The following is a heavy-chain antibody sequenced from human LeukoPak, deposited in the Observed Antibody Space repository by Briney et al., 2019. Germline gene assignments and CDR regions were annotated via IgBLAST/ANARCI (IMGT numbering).Heavy chain of an antibody. V-gene: IGHV1-24*01. CDR3: ATDLQGWLQLNY. J-gene: IGHJ4*02. Sequence: ASVKVSCKVSGYTLTELSMHWVRQAPGKGLEWMGGFDPEDGETIYAQTFQGRVTMTEDTSTDTAYMELSSLRSEDTAVYYCATDLQGWLQLNYWGQGTLVTVSS. CDR2: FDPEDGET. D-gene: IGHD5-24*01. CDR1: GYTLTELS.